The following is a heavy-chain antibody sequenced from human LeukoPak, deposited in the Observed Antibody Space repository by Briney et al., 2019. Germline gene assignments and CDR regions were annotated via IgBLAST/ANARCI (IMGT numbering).Heavy chain of an antibody. J-gene: IGHJ6*03. V-gene: IGHV4-59*01. CDR2: IYYSGST. CDR3: ARGKGGSSSWFDYYYYMDV. D-gene: IGHD6-13*01. CDR1: GGSISSYY. Sequence: KASETLSLTCTVSGGSISSYYWSWIRQPPGKGLEWIGYIYYSGSTNYNPSLKSRVTISVDTSKNQFSLKLSSVTAADTAVYYCARGKGGSSSWFDYYYYMDVWGKGTTVTISS.